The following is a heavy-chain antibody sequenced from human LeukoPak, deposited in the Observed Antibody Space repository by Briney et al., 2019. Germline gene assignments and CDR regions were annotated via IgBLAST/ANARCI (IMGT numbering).Heavy chain of an antibody. CDR2: ISGSGGST. CDR3: AKYSFLVVAWFDY. CDR1: GFTFSSYA. V-gene: IGHV3-23*01. D-gene: IGHD2-15*01. Sequence: PGGSLRLSCAASGFTFSSYAMSWVRQATGKGLEWDSAISGSGGSTYYADSVKGRFTISRDNSKNTLYLQMNSLRAEDTAVYYCAKYSFLVVAWFDYWGQGTLVAVSS. J-gene: IGHJ4*02.